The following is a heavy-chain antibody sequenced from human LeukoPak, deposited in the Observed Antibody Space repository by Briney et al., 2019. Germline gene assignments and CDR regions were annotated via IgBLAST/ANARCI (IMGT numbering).Heavy chain of an antibody. CDR3: ARAHRKRSGGSCYSFDY. V-gene: IGHV1-46*01. D-gene: IGHD2-15*01. CDR1: DYTFTSYY. Sequence: ATVKVSCTSSDYTFTSYYMHWVRQPPGQGLEWMGIINTSGGSTSYAQKFQGRVTMTRDTSTSTVYMELSSLRSEDTAVYYSARAHRKRSGGSCYSFDYWGQGTLVTVSS. J-gene: IGHJ4*02. CDR2: INTSGGST.